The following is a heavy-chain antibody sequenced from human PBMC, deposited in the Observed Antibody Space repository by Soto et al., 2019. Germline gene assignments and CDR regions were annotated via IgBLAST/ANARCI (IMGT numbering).Heavy chain of an antibody. D-gene: IGHD3-3*01. CDR2: SYYSGYYSGST. CDR3: ARDFAYFDS. V-gene: IGHV4-61*01. J-gene: IGHJ4*02. CDR1: GDSVTSDSYF. Sequence: SETLSLTCTVSGDSVTSDSYFWSWIRQPPGKGLEWIGNSYYSGYYSGSTNHNPSLKSRVTVSVDTSKNQFSLNLDSVTAADTAVYFCARDFAYFDSWGQGTLVTVSS.